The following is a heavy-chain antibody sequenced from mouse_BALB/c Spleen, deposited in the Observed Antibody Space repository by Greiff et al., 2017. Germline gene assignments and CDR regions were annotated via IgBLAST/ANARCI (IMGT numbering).Heavy chain of an antibody. Sequence: EVKLVESGGGLVKPGGSLKLSCAASGFTFSSYAMSWVRQTPEKRLEWVASISSGGSTYYPDGVKGRFTISRDNARNILYLQMSSLRSEDTAMYYCARGPISPNYFDYWGQGTTLTVSS. CDR3: ARGPISPNYFDY. J-gene: IGHJ2*01. V-gene: IGHV5-6-5*01. D-gene: IGHD6-5*01. CDR1: GFTFSSYA. CDR2: ISSGGST.